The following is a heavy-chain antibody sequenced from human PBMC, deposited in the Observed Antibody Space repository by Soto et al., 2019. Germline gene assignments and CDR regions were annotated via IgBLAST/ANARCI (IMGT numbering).Heavy chain of an antibody. CDR3: ARVPDY. CDR1: GGSISSGGYS. CDR2: IYHSGSM. V-gene: IGHV4-30-2*01. J-gene: IGHJ4*02. Sequence: QLQLQESGSGLVKPSQTLSLTCAVSGGSISSGGYSWSWIRQPPGKGLEWIGYIYHSGSMYYNPSLKRRVTISVDRSNNHFSLKLSSVTAAATAAYYCARVPDYWGQGTLVTVSS.